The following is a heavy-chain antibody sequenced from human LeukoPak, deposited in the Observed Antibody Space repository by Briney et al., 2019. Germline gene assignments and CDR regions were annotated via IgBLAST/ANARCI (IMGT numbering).Heavy chain of an antibody. V-gene: IGHV1-69*13. CDR1: VGTFSSYA. D-gene: IGHD3-3*01. CDR3: ARAERITIFGVVTPGYYYYMDV. CDR2: IIPIFGTA. J-gene: IGHJ6*03. Sequence: SVKVSCKASVGTFSSYAISWVRQAPGQGLEWMGGIIPIFGTANSAQKFQGRVTITADESTSTAYMELSSLRSEDTAVYYCARAERITIFGVVTPGYYYYMDVWGKGTTVTVSS.